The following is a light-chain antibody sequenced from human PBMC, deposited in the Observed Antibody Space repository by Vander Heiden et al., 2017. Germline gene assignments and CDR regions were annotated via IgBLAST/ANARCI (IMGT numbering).Light chain of an antibody. Sequence: QSALTQPASVSGSPGQSITISSTGTSSDLGAYNYVSWYQQHPGKAPKLVIFDVFNRPSGVSDRFSGSKSDTTASLTVSGLQAEDEANYYCSSYTTGSTWVFGGGTKLTVL. CDR1: SSDLGAYNY. J-gene: IGLJ3*02. V-gene: IGLV2-14*03. CDR2: DVF. CDR3: SSYTTGSTWV.